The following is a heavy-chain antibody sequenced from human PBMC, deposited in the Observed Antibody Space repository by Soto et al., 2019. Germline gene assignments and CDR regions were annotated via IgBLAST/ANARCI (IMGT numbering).Heavy chain of an antibody. J-gene: IGHJ4*02. Sequence: GGSLRLSCAASGFTFSSYEMNWVRQAPGKGLEWVSYISSSGSTIYYADSVKGRFTISRDNAKNSLYLQMNSLRAEDTAVYYCARATSPYYYDSSGYALDYWGQGTLVTVSS. D-gene: IGHD3-22*01. V-gene: IGHV3-48*03. CDR3: ARATSPYYYDSSGYALDY. CDR1: GFTFSSYE. CDR2: ISSSGSTI.